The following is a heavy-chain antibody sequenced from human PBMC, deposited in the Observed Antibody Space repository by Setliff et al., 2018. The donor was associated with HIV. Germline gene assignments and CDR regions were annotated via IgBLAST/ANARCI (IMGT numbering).Heavy chain of an antibody. Sequence: RASVKVSCKASGHTFTSYAIHWVRQAPGQRLEWMGWINAGNGNTKSSQEFQDRVIMTRDTSASTAYLELSSLRSEDMAVYYCARAPLYSANWYGSYWYFDLWGRGTLVTVSS. CDR1: GHTFTSYA. J-gene: IGHJ2*01. CDR2: INAGNGNT. D-gene: IGHD6-13*01. CDR3: ARAPLYSANWYGSYWYFDL. V-gene: IGHV1-3*03.